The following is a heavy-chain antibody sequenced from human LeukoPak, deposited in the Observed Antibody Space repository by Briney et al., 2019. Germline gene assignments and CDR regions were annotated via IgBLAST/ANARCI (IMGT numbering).Heavy chain of an antibody. CDR2: INPNSGNT. V-gene: IGHV1-8*01. CDR1: GYTFTNHD. J-gene: IGHJ4*02. Sequence: GASVKVSCKASGYTFTNHDINWVRQATGQGLEWMGWINPNSGNTGYAQKFQGRVTMTRNTSISTAYMELSSLRSEDTAVYYCAGGTKSDYYDNSARGTFDYWGQGTLVTVSS. CDR3: AGGTKSDYYDNSARGTFDY. D-gene: IGHD3-22*01.